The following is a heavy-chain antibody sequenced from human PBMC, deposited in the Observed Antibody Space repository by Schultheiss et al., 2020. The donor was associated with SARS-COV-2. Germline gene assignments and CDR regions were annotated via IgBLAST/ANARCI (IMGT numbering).Heavy chain of an antibody. Sequence: GGSLRLSCVTSGFSFSGSGIYWVRQASGKGLEWVGRIRSKARNYATTYAASVKGRFIISRDNSKNTLYLEMSSLRPEDTAVYFCAKETGVMVVARNWFDSWGQGTLVTVSS. V-gene: IGHV3-73*01. CDR1: GFSFSGSG. J-gene: IGHJ5*01. CDR3: AKETGVMVVARNWFDS. CDR2: IRSKARNYAT. D-gene: IGHD2-15*01.